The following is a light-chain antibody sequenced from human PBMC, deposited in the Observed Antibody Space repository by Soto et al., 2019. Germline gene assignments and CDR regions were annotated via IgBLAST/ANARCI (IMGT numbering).Light chain of an antibody. V-gene: IGLV2-8*01. CDR1: SSDVGGYNY. J-gene: IGLJ1*01. CDR2: EVS. CDR3: SSYAGSNNNYV. Sequence: QSVLTKPPSATGSPGESVTISCTGTSSDVGGYNYVSWYQHHPGKAPKLMIYEVSKRPSGVPDRFSGSKSGNTASLTVSGLQAEDEADYYCSSYAGSNNNYVFGTGTKVTV.